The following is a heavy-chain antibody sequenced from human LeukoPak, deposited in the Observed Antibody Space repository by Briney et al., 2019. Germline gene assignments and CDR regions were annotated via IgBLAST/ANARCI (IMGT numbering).Heavy chain of an antibody. V-gene: IGHV4-39*01. Sequence: SETLSLTCTVSGGSISSSSYYWGWIRQPPGKGLEWIGSIYYSGSTYYNPSLKSRVTISVDTSKNQFSLKLGSVTAADTAVYYCARQGFAYYDILTGYYSVWFDPWGQGTLVTVSS. J-gene: IGHJ5*02. CDR2: IYYSGST. D-gene: IGHD3-9*01. CDR1: GGSISSSSYY. CDR3: ARQGFAYYDILTGYYSVWFDP.